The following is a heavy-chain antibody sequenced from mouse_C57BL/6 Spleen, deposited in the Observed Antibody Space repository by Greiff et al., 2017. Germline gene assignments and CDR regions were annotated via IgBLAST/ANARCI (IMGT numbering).Heavy chain of an antibody. Sequence: EVQGVESGEGLVKPGGSLKLSCAASGFTFSSYAMSWVRQTPEKRLEWVAYISSGGDYIYYADTVKGRFTISRDNARNTLYLQMSRLKSEDTAMYYCARDALYGSDVRFAYWGKGTLVTVSA. CDR3: ARDALYGSDVRFAY. V-gene: IGHV5S21*01. CDR1: GFTFSSYA. CDR2: ISSGGDYI. D-gene: IGHD2-2*01. J-gene: IGHJ3*01.